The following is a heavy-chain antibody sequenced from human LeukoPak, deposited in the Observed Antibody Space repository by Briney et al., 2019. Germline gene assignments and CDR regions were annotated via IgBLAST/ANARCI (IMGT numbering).Heavy chain of an antibody. CDR1: GFTFSSYA. CDR3: ARALAVASSTYYYGMDV. D-gene: IGHD6-19*01. Sequence: GRSQRLSCEASGFTFSSYAMHWVRQAPGKGLEWVAIISYDGSSKYYADSVKGRFTISRDNSKITMYLQMNSLRPEDTAVYYCARALAVASSTYYYGMDVWGQGTTVTVSS. J-gene: IGHJ6*02. CDR2: ISYDGSSK. V-gene: IGHV3-30-3*01.